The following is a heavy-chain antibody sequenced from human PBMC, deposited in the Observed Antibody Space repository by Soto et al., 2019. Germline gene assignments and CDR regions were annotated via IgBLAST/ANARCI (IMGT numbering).Heavy chain of an antibody. V-gene: IGHV1-2*02. CDR3: ARDLPIVGTTTWDY. CDR2: INPNNGGT. CDR1: GYTFTGYY. J-gene: IGHJ4*02. Sequence: RASVKVSCKASGYTFTGYYIHWVRQAPGQGLEWMGWINPNNGGTDYVQKFQGRVSMTRNTSITTVYMELSRLRSDDTAVYYCARDLPIVGTTTWDYWGQGTLVTVSS. D-gene: IGHD1-26*01.